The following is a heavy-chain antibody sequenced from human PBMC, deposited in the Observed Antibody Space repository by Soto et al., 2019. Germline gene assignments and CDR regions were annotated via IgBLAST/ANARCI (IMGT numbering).Heavy chain of an antibody. J-gene: IGHJ6*02. CDR2: IIPIFGTA. D-gene: IGHD4-4*01. Sequence: QVQLVQSGAEVKKPWSSVKVSCKASGGTFSSYAISWVRHAPGQGLEWMGGIIPIFGTANYAQKFQGRVTITADESTRPADMELRSLRSEDTAVYYCARVGYQSNSAPYYYYYGMDVWGQGTTVTVSS. CDR3: ARVGYQSNSAPYYYYYGMDV. CDR1: GGTFSSYA. V-gene: IGHV1-69*01.